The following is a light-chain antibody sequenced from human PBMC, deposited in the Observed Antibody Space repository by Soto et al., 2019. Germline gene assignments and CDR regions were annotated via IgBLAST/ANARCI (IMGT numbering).Light chain of an antibody. Sequence: IVLTQSPGTLSLSPGERATLSCRASQSVSSSYLAWYQQKPGQAPRLLIYGTSSRATAIPDRFSGSGSGTDFTLTISRLEPEAFAVYYCQQYGSSAWTFGQGTTVEI. CDR2: GTS. V-gene: IGKV3-20*01. CDR3: QQYGSSAWT. CDR1: QSVSSSY. J-gene: IGKJ1*01.